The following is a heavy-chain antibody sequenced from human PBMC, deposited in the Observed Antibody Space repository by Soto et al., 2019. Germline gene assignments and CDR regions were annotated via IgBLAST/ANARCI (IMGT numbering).Heavy chain of an antibody. CDR1: GFTFSSYG. Sequence: GGSLRLSCAASGFTFSSYGMHWVRQAPDKGLEWVAVISYDGSNKYYADSVKGRFTISRDNSKNTLYLQMNSLRAEDTAVYYCAKVKSPPLSSSWYRYWLVGVDVWGQGTTVTVSS. J-gene: IGHJ6*02. D-gene: IGHD6-13*01. CDR3: AKVKSPPLSSSWYRYWLVGVDV. CDR2: ISYDGSNK. V-gene: IGHV3-30*18.